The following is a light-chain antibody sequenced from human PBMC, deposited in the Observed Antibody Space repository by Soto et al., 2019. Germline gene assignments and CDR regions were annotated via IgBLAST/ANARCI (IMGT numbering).Light chain of an antibody. J-gene: IGKJ5*01. V-gene: IGKV1-9*01. Sequence: DIQLTQSPSFLSASVGDRVTITCRASQSISSYLAWYQQKPGKAPKLLIYAASTLQSGVPSRFSGSGSGTEFTLTISSLQPEDFATYYCQQLNSYRITFGQGTRLEIK. CDR1: QSISSY. CDR2: AAS. CDR3: QQLNSYRIT.